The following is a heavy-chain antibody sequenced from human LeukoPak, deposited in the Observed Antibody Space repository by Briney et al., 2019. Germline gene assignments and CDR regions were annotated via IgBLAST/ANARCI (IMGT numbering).Heavy chain of an antibody. Sequence: GGSLRLSCSASGFPFSSYGMHWVRQAPGKGLEYVSTISGNGGSTYDADSVKGRFTISRDNSKNTLYLQVSSLRAEDTAVYYCVKAFGGSYQFDYWGQGTLVTVSS. D-gene: IGHD1-26*01. CDR1: GFPFSSYG. V-gene: IGHV3-64D*06. CDR2: ISGNGGST. J-gene: IGHJ4*02. CDR3: VKAFGGSYQFDY.